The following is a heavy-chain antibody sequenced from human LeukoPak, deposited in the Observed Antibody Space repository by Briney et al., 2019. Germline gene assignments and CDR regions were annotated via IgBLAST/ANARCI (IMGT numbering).Heavy chain of an antibody. CDR2: IYPDDSRT. CDR1: GYRFPKSW. V-gene: IGHV5-51*01. D-gene: IGHD3-10*01. CDR3: ARPNYGSADY. Sequence: GESLKISCKGSGYRFPKSWIGWVRQMPGKGLEWMGIIYPDDSRTKYSPSFQGQVTMSVDKSISTAYLQWNSLKASDTAMYYCARPNYGSADYWGQGTQLTVSS. J-gene: IGHJ4*02.